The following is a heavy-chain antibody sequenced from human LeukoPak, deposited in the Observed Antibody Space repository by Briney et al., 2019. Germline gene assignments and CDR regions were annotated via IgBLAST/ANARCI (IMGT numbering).Heavy chain of an antibody. D-gene: IGHD5-18*01. Sequence: PSETLSLTCAVYGGSFSGYYWSWIRQPPGKGLEWIGVINHSGSTNYNPSLKSRVTISVDTSKNQFSLKLSSVTAADTAVYYCASWTAMVGSLEYWGQGTLVTVSS. CDR3: ASWTAMVGSLEY. CDR1: GGSFSGYY. J-gene: IGHJ4*02. V-gene: IGHV4-34*01. CDR2: INHSGST.